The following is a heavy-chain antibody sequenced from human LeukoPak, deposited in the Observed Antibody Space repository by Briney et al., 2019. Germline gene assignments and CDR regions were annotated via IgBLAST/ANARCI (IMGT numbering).Heavy chain of an antibody. Sequence: GGSLRLSCAASGFTFSSYAMSWVRQAPGKGLEWVSYISSSSSTIYYADSVKGRFTISRDNSKNTLYLQMNSLRAEDTAVYYCAKVYAGAFDIWGQGTMVTVSS. J-gene: IGHJ3*02. CDR1: GFTFSSYA. CDR2: ISSSSSTI. CDR3: AKVYAGAFDI. V-gene: IGHV3-23*01. D-gene: IGHD2-2*01.